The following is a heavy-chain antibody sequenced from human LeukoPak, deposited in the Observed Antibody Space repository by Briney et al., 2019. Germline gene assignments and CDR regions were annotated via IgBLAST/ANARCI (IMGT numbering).Heavy chain of an antibody. J-gene: IGHJ4*02. V-gene: IGHV3-21*01. Sequence: GGSLRLSCAASGFTFSSYSMNWVRQAPGKGLEWVSSISSSSSYIYYADSVKGRFTISRDNAKNSLYLQMNSLRAEDTAVYYRAREIGDCSGGSCYIDYWGQGTLVTVSS. CDR3: AREIGDCSGGSCYIDY. D-gene: IGHD2-15*01. CDR1: GFTFSSYS. CDR2: ISSSSSYI.